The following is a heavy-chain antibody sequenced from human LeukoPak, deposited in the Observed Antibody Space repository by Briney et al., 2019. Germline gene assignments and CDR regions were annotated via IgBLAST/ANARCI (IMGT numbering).Heavy chain of an antibody. J-gene: IGHJ6*03. D-gene: IGHD1-20*01. CDR3: ARGRNWNYNYYYMDV. V-gene: IGHV3-53*01. Sequence: GGSLRLSCAASGFTVSSNYMSWVRQAPGKGLEWVSVIYSGGGTYYADSVKGRFTISRDNSKNTLYLQMNSLRAEDTAVYYCARGRNWNYNYYYMDVWDKGTTVTVSS. CDR2: IYSGGGT. CDR1: GFTVSSNY.